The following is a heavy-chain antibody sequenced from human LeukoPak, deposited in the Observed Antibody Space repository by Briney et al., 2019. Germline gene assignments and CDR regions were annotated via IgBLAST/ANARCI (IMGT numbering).Heavy chain of an antibody. J-gene: IGHJ3*02. V-gene: IGHV4-4*07. Sequence: SETLSLTCTVSGGSISSYYWSWIRQPAGKGLEWIGRIYTSGSTNYNPSLKSRVTMSVDTSKNQFSLKLSSVTAADTAVYYCARHRYYYDSSGYYYPTRAFDIWGQGTMVTVSS. CDR3: ARHRYYYDSSGYYYPTRAFDI. CDR2: IYTSGST. CDR1: GGSISSYY. D-gene: IGHD3-22*01.